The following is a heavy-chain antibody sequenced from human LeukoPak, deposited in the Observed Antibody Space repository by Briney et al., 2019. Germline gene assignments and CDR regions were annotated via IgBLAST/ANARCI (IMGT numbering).Heavy chain of an antibody. D-gene: IGHD2-2*01. CDR3: ATARASSWGSFDP. V-gene: IGHV4-39*07. CDR1: GVSITTSNYY. Sequence: PSETLSLTCTVSGVSITTSNYYWGWFRQHPGKGPEWIGSIYYSGSTYYSPSLESRVTMSLDTSKNQFSLKLSSVTAADTAVYHCATARASSWGSFDPWGQGTLVTVSS. J-gene: IGHJ5*02. CDR2: IYYSGST.